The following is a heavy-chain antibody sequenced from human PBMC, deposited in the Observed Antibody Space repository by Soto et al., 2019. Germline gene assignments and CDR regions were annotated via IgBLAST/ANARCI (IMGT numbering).Heavy chain of an antibody. D-gene: IGHD2-2*01. Sequence: TSETLSLTCTVSGVSIGTSGSYWSWIRQYPGKGLEWTGHIFYSGSTSYNPSLKNRVTISVGTSNNQFSLKLTSVTAADTAVYYCARIWPAAMQTDYWGQGTLVTVSS. V-gene: IGHV4-31*03. J-gene: IGHJ4*02. CDR2: IFYSGST. CDR3: ARIWPAAMQTDY. CDR1: GVSIGTSGSY.